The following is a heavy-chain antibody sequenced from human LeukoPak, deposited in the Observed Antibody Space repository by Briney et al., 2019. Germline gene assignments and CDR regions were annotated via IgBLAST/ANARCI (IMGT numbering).Heavy chain of an antibody. J-gene: IGHJ4*02. V-gene: IGHV1-2*06. CDR2: INPNSGGP. D-gene: IGHD5-18*01. Sequence: ASVKVSCKTSGYSFTGYYIHWVRQTPGQGLEWMGRINPNSGGPNYGQKFQGTVTMTRDTSISTAYLELSNLRSDDTAAYYCVRGYSYGFYFDYWGQGSLVTVSS. CDR3: VRGYSYGFYFDY. CDR1: GYSFTGYY.